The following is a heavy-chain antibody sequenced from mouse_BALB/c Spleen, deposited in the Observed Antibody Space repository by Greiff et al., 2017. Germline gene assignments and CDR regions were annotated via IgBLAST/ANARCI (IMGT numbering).Heavy chain of an antibody. CDR3: ARGYYGSSYHFDY. D-gene: IGHD1-1*01. CDR1: GFSLTSYG. CDR2: IWAGGST. Sequence: VKLVESGPGLVAPSQSLSITCTVSGFSLTSYGVHWVRQPPGKGLEWLGVIWAGGSTNYNSALMSRLSISKDNSKSQVFLKMNSLQTDDTAMYYCARGYYGSSYHFDYWGQGTTLTVSS. J-gene: IGHJ2*01. V-gene: IGHV2-9*02.